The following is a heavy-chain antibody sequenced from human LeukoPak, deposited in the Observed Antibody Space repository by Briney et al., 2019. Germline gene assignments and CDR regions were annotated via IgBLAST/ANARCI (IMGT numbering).Heavy chain of an antibody. Sequence: GASVKVSCKASGGTFSSYAISWVRQAPGQGREWMGRIIPILGIANYAQRFQGRVTITADKSTSAAYMELSSLRSEDTAVYYCAREEMATIYHYFDYWGQGTLVTVSS. V-gene: IGHV1-69*04. J-gene: IGHJ4*02. CDR2: IIPILGIA. D-gene: IGHD5-24*01. CDR1: GGTFSSYA. CDR3: AREEMATIYHYFDY.